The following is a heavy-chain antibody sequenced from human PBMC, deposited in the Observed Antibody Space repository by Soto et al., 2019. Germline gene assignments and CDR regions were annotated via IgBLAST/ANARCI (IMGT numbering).Heavy chain of an antibody. CDR2: IYYIGNT. Sequence: SETLSLTCAVSSGSISSSNWWSWVRQPPGKGLEWIGSIYYIGNTYYNPSLKSRVAISIDSSKTRFSLNLNSVTTADTAVYYCARQGWAGILTGYYPSYYYMDVWGKGTTVTVS. CDR1: SGSISSSNW. CDR3: ARQGWAGILTGYYPSYYYMDV. D-gene: IGHD3-9*01. J-gene: IGHJ6*03. V-gene: IGHV4-39*01.